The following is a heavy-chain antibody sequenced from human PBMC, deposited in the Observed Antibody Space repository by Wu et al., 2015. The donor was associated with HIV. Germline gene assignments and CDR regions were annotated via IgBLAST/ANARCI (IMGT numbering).Heavy chain of an antibody. CDR1: GATFPSYA. J-gene: IGHJ4*02. CDR3: AAAVGGHPMDPFDF. V-gene: IGHV1-69*13. CDR2: LIPMYGTA. D-gene: IGHD3-10*01. Sequence: QVQLLQSGAEVKNPGSSVRVSCKASGATFPSYALSWVRQAPGQGLEWMGRLIPMYGTANYAQKFQGRVTITADESTSTAYMDMSSLTSDDTAMYYCAAAVGGHPMDPFDFWGQGTLVTVSS.